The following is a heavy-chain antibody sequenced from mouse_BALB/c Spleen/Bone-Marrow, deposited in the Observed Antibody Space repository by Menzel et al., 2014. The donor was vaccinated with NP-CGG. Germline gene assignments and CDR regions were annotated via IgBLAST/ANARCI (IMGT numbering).Heavy chain of an antibody. CDR3: AREDGLWYFDV. CDR2: ILPGSGST. V-gene: IGHV1-9*01. Sequence: QVQLKESGAELMKPGASVKISCKATGYTFSSYWIEWVKQRLGHGLEWIGEILPGSGSTSYNEKFKGKATFTADTSSNTAYMQLSSLTSEDSAVYYCAREDGLWYFDVWGAGTTVTVSS. CDR1: GYTFSSYW. D-gene: IGHD1-1*01. J-gene: IGHJ1*01.